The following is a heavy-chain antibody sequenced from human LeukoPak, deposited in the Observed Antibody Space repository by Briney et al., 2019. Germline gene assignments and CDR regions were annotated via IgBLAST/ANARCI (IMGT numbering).Heavy chain of an antibody. CDR1: GFTFSDYY. J-gene: IGHJ4*02. CDR2: ISSSGSTI. Sequence: GGSLRLSCAASGFTFSDYYMSWIRQAPGKGVEWVSYISSSGSTIYYADSVKGRFTLSRDNAQKSLYLQMNSLRAEDTAVYYCARSDVVVPAAAFDFWGQGTLVTVSS. CDR3: ARSDVVVPAAAFDF. D-gene: IGHD2-2*01. V-gene: IGHV3-11*04.